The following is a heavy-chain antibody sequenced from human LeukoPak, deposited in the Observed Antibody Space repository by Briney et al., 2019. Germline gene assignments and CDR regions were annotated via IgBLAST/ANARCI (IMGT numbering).Heavy chain of an antibody. J-gene: IGHJ5*02. CDR3: ARASAYSISSGVNL. V-gene: IGHV4-34*01. Sequence: SETLSLTCAVYGGSFGGYYRNLIRQPPGMGLEWIGEINESGSTNYNPSLKSRVTISVDTPKRQFSLKLSSVTAADTAVYYCARASAYSISSGVNLWGQGTLVTVSS. D-gene: IGHD6-6*01. CDR2: INESGST. CDR1: GGSFGGYY.